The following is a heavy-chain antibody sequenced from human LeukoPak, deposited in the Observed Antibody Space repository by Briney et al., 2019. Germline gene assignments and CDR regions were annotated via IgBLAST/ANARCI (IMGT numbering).Heavy chain of an antibody. CDR2: INAYNGNT. Sequence: ASVKVSCKASGYTFTSYGISWVRQAPGQGLEWMGWINAYNGNTNYAQKLQGRLTITTDTSTTTAYMELRSLRSDDTAVYYCARSPTTVTRSDFWGREPWSPSPQ. J-gene: IGHJ4*02. V-gene: IGHV1-18*01. CDR3: ARSPTTVTRSDF. D-gene: IGHD4-17*01. CDR1: GYTFTSYG.